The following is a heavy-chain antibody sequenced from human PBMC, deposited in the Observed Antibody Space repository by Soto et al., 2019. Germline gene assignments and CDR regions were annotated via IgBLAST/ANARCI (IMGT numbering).Heavy chain of an antibody. J-gene: IGHJ6*02. CDR1: GFTFSSYW. CDR3: ARDGSQEVYGDFSSAYYPYYYSGMDV. Sequence: PGGSLRLSCAASGFTFSSYWMSWVRQAPGKGVEWVANIKQDGSEKYYVDSVKGRFTISRDNAKNSLYLQMNSLRAEDTAVYYCARDGSQEVYGDFSSAYYPYYYSGMDVWGQGTTVTVSS. D-gene: IGHD3-3*01. CDR2: IKQDGSEK. V-gene: IGHV3-7*03.